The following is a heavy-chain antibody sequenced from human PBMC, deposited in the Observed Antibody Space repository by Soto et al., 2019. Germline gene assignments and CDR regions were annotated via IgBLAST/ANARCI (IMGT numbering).Heavy chain of an antibody. V-gene: IGHV1-3*01. Sequence: QVQLVQSGAEVKKPGASVKVSCKASGYTFTSYAMHWVRQAPGQRLEWMGWINAGNGNTKYSQMFQGRVTITRDTSASTAYMELSSLRSEDTAVYYCASSYYYDNSGYSSLYYYYGMDVWGQGTTVTVSS. CDR3: ASSYYYDNSGYSSLYYYYGMDV. CDR1: GYTFTSYA. D-gene: IGHD3-22*01. CDR2: INAGNGNT. J-gene: IGHJ6*02.